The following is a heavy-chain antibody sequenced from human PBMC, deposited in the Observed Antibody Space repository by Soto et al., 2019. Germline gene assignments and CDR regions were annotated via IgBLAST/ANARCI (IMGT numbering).Heavy chain of an antibody. Sequence: SETLSLTCTVSGGSIISGDYYWIWIRQPPGKGLEWIGYIYYSGSTYYNPSLKSRVTISVDTSKNQFSLKLSSVTAADTAVYYCARDLGSSSWYYYYGMDVWGQGTTVTVSS. V-gene: IGHV4-30-4*01. CDR1: GGSIISGDYY. D-gene: IGHD6-13*01. CDR3: ARDLGSSSWYYYYGMDV. CDR2: IYYSGST. J-gene: IGHJ6*02.